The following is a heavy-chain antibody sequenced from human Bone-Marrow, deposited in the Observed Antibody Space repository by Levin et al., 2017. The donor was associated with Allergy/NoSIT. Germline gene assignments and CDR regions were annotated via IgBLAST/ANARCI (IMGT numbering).Heavy chain of an antibody. CDR1: GFTFRDYY. CDR3: ARDTPGDWSFDY. J-gene: IGHJ4*02. V-gene: IGHV3-11*06. Sequence: PGGSLRLSCAVSGFTFRDYYMSWVRQAPGKGLEWISYTTGMSDYTTYADSVKGRFTSSRDDAKNSLYLQMNSLRDEDTAIYYCARDTPGDWSFDYWGQGIPVTVSS. D-gene: IGHD2-21*02. CDR2: TTGMSDYT.